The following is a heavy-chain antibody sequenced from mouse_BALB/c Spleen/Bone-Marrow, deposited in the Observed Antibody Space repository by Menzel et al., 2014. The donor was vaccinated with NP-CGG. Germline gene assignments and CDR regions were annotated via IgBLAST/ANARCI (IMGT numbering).Heavy chain of an antibody. CDR1: GYTFTDYV. CDR2: IYPGSGST. D-gene: IGHD2-1*01. V-gene: IGHV1-77*01. Sequence: HVQLQQSGPELVKPGASVKMSCKASGYTFTDYVITWVKQRTGQGLEWTGEIYPGSGSTYYNEKFKGQATLTADKSSNTAYMQLGSLTSEDSAVYFCARLDGNYRYAMDYWGQGTSVTVSS. J-gene: IGHJ4*01. CDR3: ARLDGNYRYAMDY.